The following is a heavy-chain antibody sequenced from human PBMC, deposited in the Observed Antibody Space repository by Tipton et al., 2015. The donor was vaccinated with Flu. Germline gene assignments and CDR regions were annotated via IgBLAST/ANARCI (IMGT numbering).Heavy chain of an antibody. Sequence: SLRLSCAASGLTFSSYAMTWVRQAPGKGLEWVSTISGSGISPYYADSVKGRFTISRDNPKNSLYLQMNSLRAEDTAVYYCLRGGGDYPFDIWGQGTMVTVSS. J-gene: IGHJ3*02. V-gene: IGHV3-23*01. CDR1: GLTFSSYA. D-gene: IGHD4-17*01. CDR2: ISGSGISP. CDR3: LRGGGDYPFDI.